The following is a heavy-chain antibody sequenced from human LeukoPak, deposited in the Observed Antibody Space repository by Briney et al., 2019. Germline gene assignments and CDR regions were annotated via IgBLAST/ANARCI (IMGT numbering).Heavy chain of an antibody. V-gene: IGHV3-21*04. CDR1: GFTFSSYS. CDR2: ISSSSYI. CDR3: AKAFGTRDRYFDYYYFDY. J-gene: IGHJ4*02. D-gene: IGHD3-9*01. Sequence: GGSLRLSCAASGFTFSSYSMNWVRQAPGKGLEWVSSISSSSYIYYADSVKGRFTISRDNAKNTLYLQMNSLRAEDTAVYYCAKAFGTRDRYFDYYYFDYWGQGTLVTVSS.